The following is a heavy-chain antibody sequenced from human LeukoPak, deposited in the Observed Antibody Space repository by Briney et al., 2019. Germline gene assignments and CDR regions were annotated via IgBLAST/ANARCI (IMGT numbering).Heavy chain of an antibody. V-gene: IGHV1-3*03. Sequence: ASVKVSCKASGYTFTSYAMHWVRQAPGQRLEWMGWINAGNGNTKYSQEFQGRVTITRDTSASTAYMELSSLRSEDTAVYYCATISGGWLRPPIYYYYYMDVWGKGTTVTISS. CDR2: INAGNGNT. CDR1: GYTFTSYA. CDR3: ATISGGWLRPPIYYYYYMDV. D-gene: IGHD5-12*01. J-gene: IGHJ6*03.